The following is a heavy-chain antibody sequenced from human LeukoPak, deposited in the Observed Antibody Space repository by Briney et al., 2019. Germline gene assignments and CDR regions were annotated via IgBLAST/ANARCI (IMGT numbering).Heavy chain of an antibody. J-gene: IGHJ5*02. Sequence: SETLSLTCTVSGGSISSSRYYWGWLRQPPGKGLEWIGTIYYSGSTYYNPSLKSRVTISVDTSKNHLSLNLSSVTAADTAVYYCARGIAVARNWFDPWGQGTLVTVSS. D-gene: IGHD6-19*01. CDR3: ARGIAVARNWFDP. CDR2: IYYSGST. V-gene: IGHV4-39*02. CDR1: GGSISSSRYY.